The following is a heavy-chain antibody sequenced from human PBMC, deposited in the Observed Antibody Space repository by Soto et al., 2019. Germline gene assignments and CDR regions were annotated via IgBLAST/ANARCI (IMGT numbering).Heavy chain of an antibody. CDR2: IYSGGST. D-gene: IGHD1-1*01. J-gene: IGHJ4*02. CDR3: ARGLESCPFGY. V-gene: IGHV3-66*01. CDR1: GFTVSSNY. Sequence: EVQLVESGGGLVQPGGSLRLSCAASGFTVSSNYMSWVRQAPGKGLEWVSVIYSGGSTYYADSVKGRFTISRDNSKNTLYLQMTSLRAEDTAVYYCARGLESCPFGYWGQGTLVTVSS.